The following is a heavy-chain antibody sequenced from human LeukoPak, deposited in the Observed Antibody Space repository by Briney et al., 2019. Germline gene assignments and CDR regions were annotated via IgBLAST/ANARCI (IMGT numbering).Heavy chain of an antibody. CDR1: GFTFTSYA. D-gene: IGHD2-2*01. Sequence: QAGGSLRLSCAASGFTFTSYAMSWVRQAPGKGLEWVSAISASGGSTYYADSVKGRFTISRDNSKDTLYLQMNSLRAEDTAVYFCTRVGYCATTSCRTAFDIWGQGTMVTVSS. V-gene: IGHV3-23*01. CDR3: TRVGYCATTSCRTAFDI. CDR2: ISASGGST. J-gene: IGHJ3*02.